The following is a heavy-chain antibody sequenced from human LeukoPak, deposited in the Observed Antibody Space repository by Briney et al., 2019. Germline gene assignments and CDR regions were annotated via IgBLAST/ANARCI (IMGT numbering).Heavy chain of an antibody. CDR2: IYYSGST. CDR1: GGSISSSSYY. J-gene: IGHJ4*02. D-gene: IGHD2-15*01. V-gene: IGHV4-39*07. Sequence: SETLSLTCTVSGGSISSSSYYWGWIRQPPGKGLEWIGSIYYSGSTYYNPSLKSRVTISVDTSKNQFSLKLSSVTAADTAVYYCARDWQYCSGGSCYTFDYWGQGTLVTVSS. CDR3: ARDWQYCSGGSCYTFDY.